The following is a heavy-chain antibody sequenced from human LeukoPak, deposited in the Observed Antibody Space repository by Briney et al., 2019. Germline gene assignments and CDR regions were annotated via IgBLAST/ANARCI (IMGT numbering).Heavy chain of an antibody. CDR3: AKDFGGSDYDWYFDL. J-gene: IGHJ2*01. Sequence: GGSLRLSCAASGFTFSSYAMSWVRQAPGKGLEWVSGIGESGDNTYYADSVKGRFTISRDTSKSTLYLQLNSLRAEDTAIYYCAKDFGGSDYDWYFDLWGRGIVVTVSS. D-gene: IGHD1-26*01. CDR1: GFTFSSYA. V-gene: IGHV3-23*01. CDR2: IGESGDNT.